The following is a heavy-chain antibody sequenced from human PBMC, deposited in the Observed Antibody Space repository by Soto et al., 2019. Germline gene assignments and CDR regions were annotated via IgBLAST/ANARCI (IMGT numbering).Heavy chain of an antibody. CDR1: DGSVSSYGYY. V-gene: IGHV4-61*08. D-gene: IGHD3-3*02. CDR2: IAYNGGT. Sequence: QVQLQESGPGLVKPSETLSLTCTVSDGSVSSYGYYWTWVRQATGKRLEWSGYIAYNGGTSYNPSLRSRVTISVDTSKSQFSLDLSFATAADTALYYCTRGGHFYEYMIWGQGTLVTVSS. CDR3: TRGGHFYEYMI. J-gene: IGHJ4*02.